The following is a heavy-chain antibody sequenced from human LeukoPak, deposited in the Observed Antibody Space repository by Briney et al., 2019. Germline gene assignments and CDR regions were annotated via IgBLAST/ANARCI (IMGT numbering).Heavy chain of an antibody. V-gene: IGHV4-4*07. CDR1: GASVSRES. J-gene: IGHJ6*03. CDR2: IYDTGST. Sequence: KPSETLSLTCTVSGASVSRESWTWIRQPAGKGLEWIGYIYDTGSTTYNPSLQSRLTMSVDTSKNQFSLKLTSVTAADTAVYYCARNGFRPYCGTGCYSDYMDVWGKGATVTVSS. CDR3: ARNGFRPYCGTGCYSDYMDV. D-gene: IGHD2-21*02.